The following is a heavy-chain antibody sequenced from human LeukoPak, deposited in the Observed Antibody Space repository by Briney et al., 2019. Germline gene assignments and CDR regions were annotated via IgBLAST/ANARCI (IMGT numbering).Heavy chain of an antibody. J-gene: IGHJ3*02. CDR2: IKQDGSEK. CDR1: GFTFSSYW. D-gene: IGHD1-26*01. Sequence: GVLRLSCAASGFTFSSYWMSWVRQAPGKGLEWVANIKQDGSEKYYVDSVKGRFTISKDNAKNSLYLQMNSLRAEDTAVYYCATDSGSYRHDAFDMWGQGTTVTVSS. V-gene: IGHV3-7*01. CDR3: ATDSGSYRHDAFDM.